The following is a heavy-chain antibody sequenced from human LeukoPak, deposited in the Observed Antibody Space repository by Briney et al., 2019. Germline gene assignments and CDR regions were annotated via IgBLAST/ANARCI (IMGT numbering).Heavy chain of an antibody. D-gene: IGHD6-13*01. Sequence: PGGSLRLSCAAPGFTFSNYELNWVRQAPGKGLEWVSYISHSGRTIYSADSVKGRFTISRDNAKNSLYLQMNSLRAEDTAVYYCARGVGSSWPGWFDPWGQGTLVTVSS. J-gene: IGHJ5*02. V-gene: IGHV3-48*03. CDR1: GFTFSNYE. CDR3: ARGVGSSWPGWFDP. CDR2: ISHSGRTI.